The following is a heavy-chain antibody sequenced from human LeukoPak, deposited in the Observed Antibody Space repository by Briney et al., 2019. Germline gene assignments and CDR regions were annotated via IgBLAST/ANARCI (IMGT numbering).Heavy chain of an antibody. CDR3: AKDTSRYSSNYGMDV. Sequence: PGRSLRLSCAASGFIFNSYGFHWVRQAPGKGLEWVAVISYDGSNKYYADSAKGRFIISRDSSKNTLYLQMNSLRAEDTAVYYCAKDTSRYSSNYGMDVWGQGTTVTVSS. V-gene: IGHV3-30*18. D-gene: IGHD6-19*01. CDR2: ISYDGSNK. J-gene: IGHJ6*02. CDR1: GFIFNSYG.